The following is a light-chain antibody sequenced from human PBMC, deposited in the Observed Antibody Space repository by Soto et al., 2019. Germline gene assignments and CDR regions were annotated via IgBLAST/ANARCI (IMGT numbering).Light chain of an antibody. CDR3: QHYVNWPLT. CDR1: QSVSGN. CDR2: GAV. V-gene: IGKV3-15*01. Sequence: EIVINTSPSTLSASPGERVTLSCRVSQSVSGNLAWYQQKPGQAPRLLIYGAVTRATGVPARFSGSRSGAEFTLTISSLQSEDFAVYYCQHYVNWPLTFGGGTKV. J-gene: IGKJ4*01.